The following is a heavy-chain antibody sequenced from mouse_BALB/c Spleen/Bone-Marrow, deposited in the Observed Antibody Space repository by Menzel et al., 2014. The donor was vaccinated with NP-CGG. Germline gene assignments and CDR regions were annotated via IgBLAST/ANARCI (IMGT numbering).Heavy chain of an antibody. Sequence: QVQLQQSGPELVKPGALVKISCKASGYTFTDYYINWVKQKPGQGLEWIGWIYPGSSNTKYNEKCKGKATLTVDTTTSTAYMQLSSLTSEDTAFYFCANLGRYAMDYWGQGTSVTVSS. V-gene: IGHV1-84*02. J-gene: IGHJ4*01. CDR2: IYPGSSNT. CDR1: GYTFTDYY. D-gene: IGHD3-1*01. CDR3: ANLGRYAMDY.